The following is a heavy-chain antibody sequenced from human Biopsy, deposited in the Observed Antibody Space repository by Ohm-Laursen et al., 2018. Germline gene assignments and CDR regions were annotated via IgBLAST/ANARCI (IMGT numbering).Heavy chain of an antibody. J-gene: IGHJ5*02. CDR1: GGSINSGGHF. CDR2: IYDNGDT. V-gene: IGHV4-31*01. Sequence: TLSLTCSVSGGSINSGGHFWGWVRQSPGKGLEWIGYIYDNGDTYYNPSLMSLVSISADTSKNQVSLRLNSVTAADTAVYYCARGDYFDSNGYFWFDPWGQGTLVTVPS. D-gene: IGHD3-22*01. CDR3: ARGDYFDSNGYFWFDP.